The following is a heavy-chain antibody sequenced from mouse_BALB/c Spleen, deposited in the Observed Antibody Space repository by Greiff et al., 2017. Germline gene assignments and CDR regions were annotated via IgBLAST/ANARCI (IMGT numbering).Heavy chain of an antibody. CDR3: ARWAYYRYDGYWYFDV. D-gene: IGHD2-14*01. CDR1: GDSITSGY. CDR2: ISYSGST. J-gene: IGHJ1*01. Sequence: EVMLVESGPSLVKPSQTLSLTCSVTGDSITSGYWNWIRKFPGNKLEYMGYISYSGSTYYNPSLKSRISITRDTSKNQYYLQLNSVTTEDTATYYCARWAYYRYDGYWYFDVWGAGTTVTVSS. V-gene: IGHV3-8*02.